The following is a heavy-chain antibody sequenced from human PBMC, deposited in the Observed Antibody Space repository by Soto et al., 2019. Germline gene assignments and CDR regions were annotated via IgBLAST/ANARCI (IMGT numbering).Heavy chain of an antibody. CDR3: ARDAKSITISGEVIRYYYGLDV. CDR1: GYIFTSYG. CDR2: INAGNRDT. D-gene: IGHD3-3*01. Sequence: GPSVKVSCKASGYIFTSYGIHWVRQAPGQRLEWMGWINAGNRDTKYSQKLQGRVTITRDTSASAAYMELSRLRSEDTAVYYCARDAKSITISGEVIRYYYGLDVWGQGTTVTVSS. J-gene: IGHJ6*02. V-gene: IGHV1-3*01.